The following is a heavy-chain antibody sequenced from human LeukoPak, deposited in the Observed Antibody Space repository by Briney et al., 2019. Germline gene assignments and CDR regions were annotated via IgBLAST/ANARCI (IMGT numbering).Heavy chain of an antibody. CDR3: AKGTAWGYDGYGMDV. CDR2: ISGSGGST. D-gene: IGHD5-12*01. CDR1: GFTFSSYA. V-gene: IGHV3-23*01. Sequence: GGSLRLSCAASGFTFSSYAMSWVRQAPGKGLEWVSAISGSGGSTYYADSVKGRFTISRDNSKNTLYLQMNSLRAEDTAVYYCAKGTAWGYDGYGMDVWGQGTTVTVSS. J-gene: IGHJ6*02.